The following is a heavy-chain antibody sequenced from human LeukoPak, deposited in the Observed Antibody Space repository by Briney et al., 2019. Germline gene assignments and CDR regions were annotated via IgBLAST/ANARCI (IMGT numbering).Heavy chain of an antibody. V-gene: IGHV3-21*01. Sequence: PGGSLRLSCPASGFTFSSYSMNWVRQAPGKGLEWVSSISSSSSYIYYADSVKGRFTISRDNAKNSLYLQMNSLRAEDTAVYYCARDLAYSSGWYRWYFDYWGQGTLVTVSS. CDR3: ARDLAYSSGWYRWYFDY. CDR1: GFTFSSYS. D-gene: IGHD6-19*01. CDR2: ISSSSSYI. J-gene: IGHJ4*02.